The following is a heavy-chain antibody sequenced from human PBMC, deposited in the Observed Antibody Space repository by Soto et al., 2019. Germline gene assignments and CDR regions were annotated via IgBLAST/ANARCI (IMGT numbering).Heavy chain of an antibody. CDR1: GYTFTSYG. J-gene: IGHJ4*02. CDR3: ARGRYGDY. D-gene: IGHD1-1*01. V-gene: IGHV1-18*01. Sequence: QVHLVQSGAEVKKPGASVKVSCKASGYTFTSYGITWVRQAPGQGLERMGWISDHNGNTDYAQKLQGRVIVTRDTSTSTAYMELRSVRSDDTAVYYCARGRYGDYWGQGALVTVSS. CDR2: ISDHNGNT.